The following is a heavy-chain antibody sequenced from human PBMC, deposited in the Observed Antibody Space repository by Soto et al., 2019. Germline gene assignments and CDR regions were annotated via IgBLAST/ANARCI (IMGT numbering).Heavy chain of an antibody. V-gene: IGHV3-66*01. J-gene: IGHJ4*02. CDR1: GFTVSNNY. CDR2: IYSGGAT. CDR3: ARDGTYNWA. D-gene: IGHD1-1*01. Sequence: EVQLVESGGGLVQPGGSLRLYCAASGFTVSNNYMRWVRQAPGEGLEWVSLIYSGGATYYADSVKGRFTISRDNSKNTLYLHMNSLRAEDTAVYDCARDGTYNWAGGQGILVTVSS.